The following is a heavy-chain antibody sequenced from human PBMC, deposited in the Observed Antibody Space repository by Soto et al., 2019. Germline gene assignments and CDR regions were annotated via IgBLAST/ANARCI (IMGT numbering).Heavy chain of an antibody. V-gene: IGHV5-51*01. CDR2: IYPGDSDT. CDR1: GSSFNNYW. J-gene: IGHJ4*02. CDR3: ARQDGYALYYFDS. D-gene: IGHD5-12*01. Sequence: PGESLKISCKGSGSSFNNYWIGWVRQMPGKGLEWMGIIYPGDSDTRYSPSFRGQVTISADKSISSAYLQWSSLRASDTAMYYCARQDGYALYYFDSWGQGTLVTVSS.